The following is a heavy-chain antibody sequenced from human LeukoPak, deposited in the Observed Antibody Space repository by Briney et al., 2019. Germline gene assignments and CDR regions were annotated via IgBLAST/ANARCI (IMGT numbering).Heavy chain of an antibody. D-gene: IGHD2-15*01. CDR3: ARDLSTGGCSDY. CDR2: ISSGSDYI. Sequence: GGSLRLSCTASGFTFSSCAMRWVRQAPGKGLEWVSTISSGSDYIYYADSMKGRFTISRDNAKNSLYLQMNSLRAEDTAVYYCARDLSTGGCSDYWGQGTLVTVSS. V-gene: IGHV3-21*01. J-gene: IGHJ4*02. CDR1: GFTFSSCA.